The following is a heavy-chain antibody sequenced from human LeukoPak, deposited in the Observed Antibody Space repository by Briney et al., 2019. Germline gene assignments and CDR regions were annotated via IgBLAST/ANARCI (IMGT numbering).Heavy chain of an antibody. J-gene: IGHJ4*02. V-gene: IGHV1-2*02. CDR2: INPNSGGT. Sequence: APVKVSCKASGYTFTGYYMHWVRQAPGQGLEWMGWINPNSGGTNYAQKFQGRVTMTRDTSISTAYMELSRLRSDDTAVYYCARDPEGIVGAHLGYWGQGTLVTVSS. D-gene: IGHD1-26*01. CDR1: GYTFTGYY. CDR3: ARDPEGIVGAHLGY.